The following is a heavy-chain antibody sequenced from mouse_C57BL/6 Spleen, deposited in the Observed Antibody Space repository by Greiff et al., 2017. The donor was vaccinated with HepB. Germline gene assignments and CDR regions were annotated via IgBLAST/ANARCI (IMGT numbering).Heavy chain of an antibody. CDR3: AGYGNSYYYAMDY. CDR1: GYTFTSYW. V-gene: IGHV1-59*01. J-gene: IGHJ4*01. CDR2: IDPSDSYT. D-gene: IGHD2-1*01. Sequence: VQLQQPGAELVRPGTSVKLSCKASGYTFTSYWMHWVKQRPGQGLEWIGVIDPSDSYTNYNQKFKGKATLTVDTSSSTAYMQLSSLTSEDSAVYYCAGYGNSYYYAMDYWGQGTSVTVSS.